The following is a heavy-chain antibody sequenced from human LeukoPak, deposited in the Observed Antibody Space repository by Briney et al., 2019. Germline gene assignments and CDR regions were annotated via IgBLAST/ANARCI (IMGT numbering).Heavy chain of an antibody. V-gene: IGHV4-59*12. Sequence: SETLSLTCTVSGGSISSYYWSWIRQPPGKGLEWIGYIYYSGSTNYNPSLKSRVTMSVDTSKNQFSLKLSSVTAADTAVYYCARDRRDGYNFWASLSYFDYWGQGTLVTVSS. D-gene: IGHD5-24*01. CDR1: GGSISSYY. CDR2: IYYSGST. CDR3: ARDRRDGYNFWASLSYFDY. J-gene: IGHJ4*02.